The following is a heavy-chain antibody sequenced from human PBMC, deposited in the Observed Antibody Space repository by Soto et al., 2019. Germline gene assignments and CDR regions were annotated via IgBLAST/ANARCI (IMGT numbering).Heavy chain of an antibody. CDR3: ARGLAVTRDAFDI. D-gene: IGHD4-4*01. CDR1: GYTFTNYD. CDR2: MTPKIDDT. J-gene: IGHJ3*02. Sequence: QVQLVQSGAEVKKPGASVKVSCKASGYTFTNYDVNWVRQAPGQGLEWVGWMTPKIDDTGYAQKFQGRVTLTRNTSISTAYMELSSLTSEDTAVYYCARGLAVTRDAFDIWGQGTMVTVSS. V-gene: IGHV1-8*01.